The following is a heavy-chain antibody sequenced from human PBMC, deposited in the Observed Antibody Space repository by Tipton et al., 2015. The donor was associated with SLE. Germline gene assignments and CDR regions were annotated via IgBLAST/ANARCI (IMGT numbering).Heavy chain of an antibody. J-gene: IGHJ3*02. CDR3: ARMTYSSSWYHYYDTTGWGAFDI. CDR1: GYSFTIYW. V-gene: IGHV5-51*03. CDR2: IYPGDSDP. Sequence: QLVQSGAEVKKPGESLKISCKGSGYSFTIYWIGWVRQMPGKGLEWMGIIYPGDSDPRYSPSFQGQVTFSADKSITTAYLQWSSLTASDTAIYYCARMTYSSSWYHYYDTTGWGAFDIWGQGTMVTVSS. D-gene: IGHD6-13*01.